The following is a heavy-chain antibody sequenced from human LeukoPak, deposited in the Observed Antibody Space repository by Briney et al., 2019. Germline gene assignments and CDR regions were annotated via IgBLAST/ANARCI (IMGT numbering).Heavy chain of an antibody. Sequence: RASETLSLTCTVSGGSISSYYWSWIRQPPGKGLEWIGYIYYSASTNYNPSLKSRVTISVDTSKNQFSLKLSSVTAADTAVYYCARGGSSSWRWFDPWGQGTLVTVSS. V-gene: IGHV4-59*01. CDR3: ARGGSSSWRWFDP. J-gene: IGHJ5*02. CDR2: IYYSAST. CDR1: GGSISSYY. D-gene: IGHD6-13*01.